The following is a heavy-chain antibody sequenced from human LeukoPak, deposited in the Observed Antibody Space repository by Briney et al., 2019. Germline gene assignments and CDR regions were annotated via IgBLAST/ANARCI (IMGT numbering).Heavy chain of an antibody. CDR3: ALYSSTWY. D-gene: IGHD6-13*01. CDR1: GYTFTTYY. Sequence: GASVKVSCKASGYTFTTYYIHWVRQAPGQGLEWMGIINPTGGSTTYAQKFQGRVTMTRDTSTSTVFMELNSLRSEDTAVYYCALYSSTWYWGQGTLVIVSS. J-gene: IGHJ4*02. V-gene: IGHV1-46*01. CDR2: INPTGGST.